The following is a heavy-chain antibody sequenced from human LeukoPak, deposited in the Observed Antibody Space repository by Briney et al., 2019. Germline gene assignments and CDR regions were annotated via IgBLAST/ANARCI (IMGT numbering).Heavy chain of an antibody. Sequence: SETPSLTCIVSGGSISSSTYYWGWIRQPPGKGLEWIGSMSYSGSTYYNPSLKSRVTISVDTSKNQFSLKLSSVTAADTAVYYCARLRGDFWSGDFWSGHHPYFDYWGQGTLVTVSS. CDR3: ARLRGDFWSGDFWSGHHPYFDY. J-gene: IGHJ4*02. V-gene: IGHV4-39*01. D-gene: IGHD3-3*01. CDR1: GGSISSSTYY. CDR2: MSYSGST.